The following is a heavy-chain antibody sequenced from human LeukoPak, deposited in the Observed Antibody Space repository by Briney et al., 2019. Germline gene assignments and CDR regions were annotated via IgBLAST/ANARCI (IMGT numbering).Heavy chain of an antibody. Sequence: SVKVSYKASGDTFTSYGISWVRQAPGQGLEWLARIIPVFGTTNYARKFRGRVTVSTDDSTSAAFLELSSLTPEDTAVYYCAREGEGIAAAGTLLVYFDYWGQGTLVTVSS. CDR3: AREGEGIAAAGTLLVYFDY. D-gene: IGHD6-13*01. J-gene: IGHJ4*02. CDR1: GDTFTSYG. V-gene: IGHV1-69*05. CDR2: IIPVFGTT.